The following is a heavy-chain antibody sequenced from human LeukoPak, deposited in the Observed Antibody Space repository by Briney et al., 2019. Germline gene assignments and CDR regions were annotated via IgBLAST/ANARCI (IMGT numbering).Heavy chain of an antibody. CDR1: GFTFSSYA. CDR3: ARAGGYDQYYFDY. D-gene: IGHD5-12*01. V-gene: IGHV3-30*04. CDR2: ISYDGSNK. Sequence: PGRSLRLPCAASGFTFSSYALHWVRQAPGKGLEWVAFISYDGSNKYYADSVKGRFTISRDNSKNTLYLQMNSLRAEDTAVYYCARAGGYDQYYFDYWGQGTLVTVSS. J-gene: IGHJ4*02.